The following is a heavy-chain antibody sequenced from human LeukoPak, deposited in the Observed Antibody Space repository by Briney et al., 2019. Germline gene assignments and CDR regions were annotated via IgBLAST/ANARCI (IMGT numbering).Heavy chain of an antibody. Sequence: GGSLRLSCAASGFTFNSYAMHWVRQAPGKGLEWVANIKQDGSEKNYVDSVKGRFTSSRDNAKNSLYLQMNRLRAEDTAVYFCARGYWNFGLWGRGTQVTVSS. CDR2: IKQDGSEK. V-gene: IGHV3-7*01. J-gene: IGHJ2*01. CDR1: GFTFNSYA. CDR3: ARGYWNFGL.